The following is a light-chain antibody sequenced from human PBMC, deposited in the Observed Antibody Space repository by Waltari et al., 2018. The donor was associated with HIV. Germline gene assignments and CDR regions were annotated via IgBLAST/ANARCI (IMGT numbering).Light chain of an antibody. Sequence: EIVLTQSPATLSLSPGERATLSCRASQSLSGNYLAWYQQKPGQAPRLLMYGSSSRATGIPDRFTGSGSGTDFTLTIRLEPEDFAVYYCQQYVDSRTFGQGTTVEI. V-gene: IGKV3-20*01. CDR1: QSLSGNY. CDR3: QQYVDSRT. CDR2: GSS. J-gene: IGKJ1*01.